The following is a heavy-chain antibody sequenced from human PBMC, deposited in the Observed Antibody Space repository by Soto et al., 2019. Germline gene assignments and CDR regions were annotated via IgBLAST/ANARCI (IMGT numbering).Heavy chain of an antibody. CDR2: IIPILGIA. D-gene: IGHD2-21*02. V-gene: IGHV1-69*02. CDR3: ASDTVDCGGDCFPEYFQH. J-gene: IGHJ1*01. Sequence: SVKVSCKASGGTFSSYTISWVRQAPGQGLEWMGRIIPILGIANYAQKFQGRVTITADKSTSTAYMELSSLRSEDTAVYYCASDTVDCGGDCFPEYFQHWAQRTLVTVSS. CDR1: GGTFSSYT.